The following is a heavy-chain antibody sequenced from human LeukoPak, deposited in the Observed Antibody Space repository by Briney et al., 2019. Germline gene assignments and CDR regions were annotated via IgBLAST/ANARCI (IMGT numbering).Heavy chain of an antibody. CDR2: IKQDGSEK. Sequence: PGRSLRLSCAASGFTFSSYWMSWVRQAPGKGLEWVANIKQDGSEKYYVDSVKGRFTISRDNAKNSLYLQMNSLRAEDTAVYYCARAEPYYDSSGYTIFDYWGQGTLVTVSS. CDR3: ARAEPYYDSSGYTIFDY. V-gene: IGHV3-7*01. D-gene: IGHD3-22*01. CDR1: GFTFSSYW. J-gene: IGHJ4*02.